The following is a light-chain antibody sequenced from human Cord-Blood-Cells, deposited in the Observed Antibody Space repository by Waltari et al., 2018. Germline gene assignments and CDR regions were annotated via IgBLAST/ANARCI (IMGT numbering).Light chain of an antibody. CDR2: EGS. V-gene: IGLV2-23*01. J-gene: IGLJ1*01. CDR1: SIDVGSYNL. CDR3: CSYAGSSTYV. Sequence: QSALTQPASVSGSPGQSIIISCTGTSIDVGSYNLVSWYQQHPGKAPKLMIYEGSKRPSGVSNRFSGSKSGNTASLTISGLQAEDEADYYCCSYAGSSTYVFGTGTKDTVL.